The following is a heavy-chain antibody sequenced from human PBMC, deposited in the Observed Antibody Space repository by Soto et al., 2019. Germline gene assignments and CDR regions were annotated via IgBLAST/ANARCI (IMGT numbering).Heavy chain of an antibody. D-gene: IGHD6-6*01. Sequence: QVQLVESGGGVVQPGRSLRLSCAASGFTFSSYGMHWVRQAPGKGLEWGAVIRYDGSNKYYADSVKGRFTISRDNSKNTLYLQMMSLRAEDTAVYYCARGLYSSSPRITGYWGQGTLVTVSS. CDR2: IRYDGSNK. J-gene: IGHJ4*02. CDR3: ARGLYSSSPRITGY. V-gene: IGHV3-33*01. CDR1: GFTFSSYG.